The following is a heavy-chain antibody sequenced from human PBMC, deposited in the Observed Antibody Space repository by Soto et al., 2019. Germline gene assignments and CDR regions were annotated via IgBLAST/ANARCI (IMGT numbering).Heavy chain of an antibody. CDR1: GFIFSNYV. D-gene: IGHD1-26*01. V-gene: IGHV3-23*01. CDR3: AKRPRALLTFDY. CDR2: ISDSGSTS. Sequence: GGSLRLSCAASGFIFSNYVMSWVRQAPGKGLEWVSSISDSGSTSYYADSVKGRFTISRDNSKNTLYLQMNSLRAEDTAIYYCAKRPRALLTFDYWGQGTLVTVSS. J-gene: IGHJ4*02.